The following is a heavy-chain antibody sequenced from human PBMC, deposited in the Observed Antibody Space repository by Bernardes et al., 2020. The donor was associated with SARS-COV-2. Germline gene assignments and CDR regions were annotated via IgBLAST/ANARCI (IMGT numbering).Heavy chain of an antibody. Sequence: GGSLRLSCAASEFTFRNYWMTWVRQVPGKGLEWVANIRQDGSEKYYVDSVKGRFTISRDNAKNSLYLDMKSLRVEDTAVYFCAGANGDYDSSWWFGPWGQGTLVSGSS. CDR2: IRQDGSEK. CDR3: AGANGDYDSSWWFGP. V-gene: IGHV3-7*03. D-gene: IGHD4-17*01. J-gene: IGHJ5*02. CDR1: EFTFRNYW.